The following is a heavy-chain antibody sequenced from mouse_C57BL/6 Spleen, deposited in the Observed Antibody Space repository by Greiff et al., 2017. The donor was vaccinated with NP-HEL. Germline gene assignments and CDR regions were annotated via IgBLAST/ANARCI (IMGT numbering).Heavy chain of an antibody. CDR1: GYTFTDYY. V-gene: IGHV1-26*01. CDR2: INPNNGGT. CDR3: ARRPYGPFAY. J-gene: IGHJ3*01. Sequence: VQLQQSGPELVKPGASVKISCKASGYTFTDYYMNWVKQSHGKSLEWIGDINPNNGGTSYNQKFKGKATLTVDKSSSTAYMELRSLTSEDSAVYYCARRPYGPFAYWGQGTLVTVSA. D-gene: IGHD1-1*02.